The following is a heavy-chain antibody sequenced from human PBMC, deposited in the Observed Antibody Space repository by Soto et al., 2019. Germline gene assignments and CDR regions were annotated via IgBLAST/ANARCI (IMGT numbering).Heavy chain of an antibody. D-gene: IGHD6-13*01. CDR3: ARVPSSRWPPLGMDV. CDR1: GYSFTSYW. J-gene: IGHJ6*04. V-gene: IGHV5-10-1*01. CDR2: IDPSDSYT. Sequence: GASLKISCKGSGYSFTSYWISWVRQMPGKGLAWMGRIDPSDSYTNYSPSFQGHVTIPADKSISTAYLQWSSQKASDTARYYCARVPSSRWPPLGMDVWAEGATDTVSS.